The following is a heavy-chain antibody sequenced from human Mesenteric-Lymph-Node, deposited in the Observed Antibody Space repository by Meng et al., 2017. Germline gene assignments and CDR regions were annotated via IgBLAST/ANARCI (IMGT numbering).Heavy chain of an antibody. Sequence: VQLQGSGPGRVEPSQTLSLTCTVSGGSMSSGNYYWSWIRQPPGKGLEWIGYIHHSGSAYYNPSLKSRVSISVDTSKNQFSLNLNSMTAADTAVYYCASFDHIPRRNYFDYWGQGTLVTVSS. CDR3: ASFDHIPRRNYFDY. J-gene: IGHJ4*02. V-gene: IGHV4-30-4*01. CDR2: IHHSGSA. CDR1: GGSMSSGNYY. D-gene: IGHD2-21*01.